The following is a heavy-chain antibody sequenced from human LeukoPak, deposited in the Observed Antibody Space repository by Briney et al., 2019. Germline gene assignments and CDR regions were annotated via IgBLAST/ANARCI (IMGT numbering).Heavy chain of an antibody. CDR1: GFTLSSYW. D-gene: IGHD6-19*01. CDR2: IKQDGSEK. V-gene: IGHV3-7*01. Sequence: GGSLRLSCAASGFTLSSYWMSWVRQAPGKGLEWVANIKQDGSEKYYVDSVKGRFTISRDNAKNSLYLQMNSLRAEDTAVYYCARDSSGWYYFDYWGQGTLVTVSS. CDR3: ARDSSGWYYFDY. J-gene: IGHJ4*02.